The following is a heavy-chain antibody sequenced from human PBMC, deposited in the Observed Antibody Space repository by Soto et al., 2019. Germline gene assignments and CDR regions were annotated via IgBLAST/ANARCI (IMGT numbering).Heavy chain of an antibody. CDR2: INAGNGNT. Sequence: QVQLVQSGAEVKKSGASVKVSCKASGYTFTSYAMHWVRQAPGQRLEWMGWINAGNGNTKYSQKFQGRVTITRDTSASTAYMELSSLRSEDTAVYYCARTVYNDFWSGSVPDMDVWGKGTTVTVSS. D-gene: IGHD3-3*01. J-gene: IGHJ6*03. CDR3: ARTVYNDFWSGSVPDMDV. V-gene: IGHV1-3*01. CDR1: GYTFTSYA.